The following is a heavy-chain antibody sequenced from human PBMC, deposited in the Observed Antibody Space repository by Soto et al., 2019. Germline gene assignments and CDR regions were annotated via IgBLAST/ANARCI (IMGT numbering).Heavy chain of an antibody. CDR3: ARGVATVGVYYFDD. CDR1: GYTFTGYY. D-gene: IGHD4-17*01. J-gene: IGHJ4*02. Sequence: ASVKVSCKASGYTFTGYYMHWVRQAPGQGLEWMGWINPNSGGTNYAQKFQGWVTMTRDTSISTAYMELSRLRSDDTAVYYCARGVATVGVYYFDDWGQGTLVTVSS. V-gene: IGHV1-2*04. CDR2: INPNSGGT.